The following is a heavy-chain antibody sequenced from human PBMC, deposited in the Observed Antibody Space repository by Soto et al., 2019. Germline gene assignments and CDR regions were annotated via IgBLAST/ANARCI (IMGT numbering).Heavy chain of an antibody. CDR2: INHSGST. CDR1: GGSFSGYY. CDR3: ARGRGSSWSRPNWFDP. D-gene: IGHD6-13*01. J-gene: IGHJ5*02. V-gene: IGHV4-34*01. Sequence: QVQLQQWGAGLLKPSETLSLTCAVYGGSFSGYYWSWIRQPPGKGLEWIGEINHSGSTNYNPSLKSRVTISVDTSKNQFSLKLSSVTAADTAVYYCARGRGSSWSRPNWFDPWGQGTLVTVSS.